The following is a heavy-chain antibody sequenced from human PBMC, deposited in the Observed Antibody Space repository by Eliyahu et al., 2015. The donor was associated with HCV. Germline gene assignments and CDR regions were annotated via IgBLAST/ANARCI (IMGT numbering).Heavy chain of an antibody. D-gene: IGHD2-2*02. J-gene: IGHJ4*02. CDR1: GFTFSXYY. CDR2: ISSSSSYT. CDR3: ARDLERYCSSTICYRGDY. Sequence: QVQLVESGGGLVKPGGSLRLSCAASGFTFSXYYMSWIRQXPGKGVEXVSYISSSSSYTNYADSVKGRFTISRDNAKNSLYLQMNSLRVEDTAVYYCARDLERYCSSTICYRGDYWGQGTLVTVSS. V-gene: IGHV3-11*06.